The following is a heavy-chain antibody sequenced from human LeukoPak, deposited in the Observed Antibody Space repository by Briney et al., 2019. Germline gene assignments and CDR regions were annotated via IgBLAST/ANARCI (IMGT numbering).Heavy chain of an antibody. CDR1: GFTLSSYA. D-gene: IGHD3-22*01. CDR2: ISGSGGST. V-gene: IGHV3-23*01. Sequence: GGSLRLSCAASGFTLSSYAMSWVRQAPGKGLEWVSAISGSGGSTYYADSVKGRFTISRDNSKNTLYLQMNSLRAEDTAVYYCAARWGYSSGDYWGQGTLVTVSS. CDR3: AARWGYSSGDY. J-gene: IGHJ4*02.